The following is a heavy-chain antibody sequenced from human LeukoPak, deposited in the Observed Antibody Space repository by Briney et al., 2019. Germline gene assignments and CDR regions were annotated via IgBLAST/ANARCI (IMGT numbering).Heavy chain of an antibody. CDR1: GGSISSSSYY. CDR3: ARAPELFYFDY. CDR2: IYYSGST. V-gene: IGHV4-39*07. Sequence: SETLSLTCTVSGGSISSSSYYWGWIRQPPGKGLEWIGSIYYSGSTYYNPSLKSRVTISVDTSKNQFSLKVSSVTAADTAVYYCARAPELFYFDYWGQGTLVTVSS. J-gene: IGHJ4*02. D-gene: IGHD3-10*01.